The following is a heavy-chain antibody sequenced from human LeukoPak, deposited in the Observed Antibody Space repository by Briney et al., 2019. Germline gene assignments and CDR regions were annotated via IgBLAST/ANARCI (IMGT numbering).Heavy chain of an antibody. CDR3: ARERYSCGPHDAFDI. Sequence: GGSLRLSCAASGFIVRSNYMSWVRQTPGKGLEWVSVIYSGGSTYYADSVRGRFTISRDNSKNTLYLQMNSPRVEDTAVYYCARERYSCGPHDAFDIWGQGTMVTVSS. CDR1: GFIVRSNY. V-gene: IGHV3-66*01. CDR2: IYSGGST. D-gene: IGHD5-18*01. J-gene: IGHJ3*02.